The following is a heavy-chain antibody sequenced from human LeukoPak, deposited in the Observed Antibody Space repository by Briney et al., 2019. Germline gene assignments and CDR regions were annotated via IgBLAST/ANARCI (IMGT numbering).Heavy chain of an antibody. Sequence: PSETLSLTCTVSGGSISSSSYYWGWNRQPPGKGLEWIGSIYYSGSTYYNPSLKSRVTISVDTSKNQFSLKLTSVTAADTAVYYCARGYYDSSSYSNAFDIWGQGTMVTVSS. CDR1: GGSISSSSYY. CDR3: ARGYYDSSSYSNAFDI. D-gene: IGHD3-22*01. CDR2: IYYSGST. J-gene: IGHJ3*02. V-gene: IGHV4-39*07.